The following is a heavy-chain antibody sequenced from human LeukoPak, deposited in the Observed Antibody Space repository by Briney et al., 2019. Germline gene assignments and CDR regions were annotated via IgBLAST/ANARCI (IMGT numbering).Heavy chain of an antibody. V-gene: IGHV4-38-2*02. J-gene: IGHJ5*02. Sequence: SETLSLTCTVSGYSISSGYYWGWIRQPPGKGLEWIGSIYHSGRTYYNPSLKSRVTISVDTSKNQFSLKLSSVTAADTAVYYCATSRQLLDNWFDPWGQGTLVTVSS. CDR1: GYSISSGYY. CDR3: ATSRQLLDNWFDP. D-gene: IGHD2-2*01. CDR2: IYHSGRT.